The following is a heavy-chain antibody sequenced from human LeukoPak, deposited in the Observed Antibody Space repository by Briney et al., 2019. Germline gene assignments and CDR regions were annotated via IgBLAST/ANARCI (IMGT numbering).Heavy chain of an antibody. D-gene: IGHD1-1*01. CDR2: ISGSGGST. CDR3: ARAPSGTFDY. CDR1: GFTFNTYG. Sequence: GGSLRLSCAASGFTFNTYGMNWVRQAPGKGLEWVSAISGSGGSTYYADSVKGRFTISRDNAKNSLYLQMNSLRAEDTAVYYCARAPSGTFDYWGQGTLVTVSS. J-gene: IGHJ4*02. V-gene: IGHV3-23*01.